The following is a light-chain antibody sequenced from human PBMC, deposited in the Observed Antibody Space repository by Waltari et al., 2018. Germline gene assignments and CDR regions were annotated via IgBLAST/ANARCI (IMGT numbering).Light chain of an antibody. Sequence: QYPGKAATLIIYDVRRRPPGISDRLSGDKSDNTASLTISGLRAEDEADYYCSSYTLTDTRVFGGGT. J-gene: IGLJ3*02. V-gene: IGLV2-14*04. CDR2: DVR. CDR3: SSYTLTDTRV.